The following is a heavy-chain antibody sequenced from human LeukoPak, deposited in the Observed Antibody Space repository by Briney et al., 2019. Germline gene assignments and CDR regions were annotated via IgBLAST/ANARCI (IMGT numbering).Heavy chain of an antibody. CDR3: ARVYGYYDSSGYYYPLYYFDY. D-gene: IGHD3-22*01. CDR1: GGSISSSSYY. Sequence: SETLSLTCTVSGGSISSSSYYWGWIRQPPGKGLEWIGSIYYSGSTYYNPSLKSRVTISVDTSKNQFSLKLSSVTAADTAVYYCARVYGYYDSSGYYYPLYYFDYWGQGTLVTVSS. J-gene: IGHJ4*02. V-gene: IGHV4-39*07. CDR2: IYYSGST.